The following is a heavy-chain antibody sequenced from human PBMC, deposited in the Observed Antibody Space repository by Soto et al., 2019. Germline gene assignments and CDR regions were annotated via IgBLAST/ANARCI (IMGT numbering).Heavy chain of an antibody. V-gene: IGHV4-61*01. D-gene: IGHD2-15*01. J-gene: IGHJ4*02. CDR2: IHYSGST. Sequence: SETLSLTCTVSGGSVSSGSYYWSWIRQPPGKGLEWIGYIHYSGSTNYNPSLKSRVTISVDTSKNQFSLKLSSVTAADTAVYYCARFMVDLGGRNYFDYWGQGTLVTVSS. CDR3: ARFMVDLGGRNYFDY. CDR1: GGSVSSGSYY.